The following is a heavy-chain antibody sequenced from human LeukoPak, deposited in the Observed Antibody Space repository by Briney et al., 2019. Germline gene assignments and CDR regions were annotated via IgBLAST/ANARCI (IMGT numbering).Heavy chain of an antibody. CDR2: ISSGSTI. D-gene: IGHD6-19*01. J-gene: IGHJ4*02. Sequence: GGSLRLSCAASGFTFSSYEMNWVRQAPGKGLEWVSYISSGSTIYDEDSVKGRFTISRDNAKNSLYLQMNSLRAEDTAVYYCARESIAVAGAPFDYWGQGTLVTVSS. V-gene: IGHV3-48*03. CDR1: GFTFSSYE. CDR3: ARESIAVAGAPFDY.